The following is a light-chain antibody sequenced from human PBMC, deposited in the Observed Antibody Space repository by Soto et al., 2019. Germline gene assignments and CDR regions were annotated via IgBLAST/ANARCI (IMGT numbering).Light chain of an antibody. CDR3: SSYAGXRNV. J-gene: IGLJ2*01. V-gene: IGLV2-8*01. Sequence: SALTQPPSASVSPGQSVAISCTGTSRDVGGYNYVYWYQQHPGKAPKLMIYEVNKRPSGVPDRFSVSKSGKTASLTVSGLQAEDETDYYASSYAGXRNVFG. CDR1: SRDVGGYNY. CDR2: EVN.